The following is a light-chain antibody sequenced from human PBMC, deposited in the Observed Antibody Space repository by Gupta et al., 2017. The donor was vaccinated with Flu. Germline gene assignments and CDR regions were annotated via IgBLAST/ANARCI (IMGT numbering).Light chain of an antibody. CDR3: SSDAGRDILV. Sequence: QSALTQPPSASGSPGPSVAISCTGTSSDIGGYNYVSWYQQHPGKAPKLILYEVNKRPSGVPDRFSGSKSGNTASLTVSGLQAEDESDYYCSSDAGRDILVFGGGTKLTVL. CDR1: SSDIGGYNY. V-gene: IGLV2-8*01. J-gene: IGLJ2*01. CDR2: EVN.